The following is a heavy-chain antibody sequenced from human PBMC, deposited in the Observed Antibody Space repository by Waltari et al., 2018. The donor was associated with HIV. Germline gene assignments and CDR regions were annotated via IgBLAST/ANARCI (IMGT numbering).Heavy chain of an antibody. CDR1: GYTFTSYD. V-gene: IGHV1-8*01. Sequence: QVQLVQSGAEVKKPGASVKVSCKASGYTFTSYDINWVRQATGQGREWMGWMNPNRGNTGYAHKFQGRVTITKNTSISTAYMELSSLISEDTAVYYCARLGYCSSTSCYYYYYYGMDVWGQGTTVTVSS. D-gene: IGHD2-2*01. J-gene: IGHJ6*02. CDR2: MNPNRGNT. CDR3: ARLGYCSSTSCYYYYYYGMDV.